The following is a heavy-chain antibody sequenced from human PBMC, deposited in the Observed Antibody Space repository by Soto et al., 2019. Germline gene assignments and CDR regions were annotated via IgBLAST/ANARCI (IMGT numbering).Heavy chain of an antibody. Sequence: QVQLVESGGGVVQPGGSLRLSCVASGFFFSNWRMHWVHQAPGEGLEWVSVIWFDGKTTDYADSVKGRFTISRDNAKNTLYLQMNSLRTEDTAIYYCARYDDYIHYDHWGQGTLVTVSS. CDR1: GFFFSNWR. CDR2: IWFDGKTT. CDR3: ARYDDYIHYDH. V-gene: IGHV3-33*01. J-gene: IGHJ5*02. D-gene: IGHD4-4*01.